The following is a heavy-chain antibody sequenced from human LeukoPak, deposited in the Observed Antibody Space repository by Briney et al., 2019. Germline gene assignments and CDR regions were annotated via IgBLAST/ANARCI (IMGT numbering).Heavy chain of an antibody. J-gene: IGHJ5*02. CDR1: GSSISGYY. CDR3: TRVDILTGYKWFDP. V-gene: IGHV4-4*07. Sequence: KPSETLSLTCTVSGSSISGYYWNWIRQPAGKGLEWIGRLHPSGATNYNPSLKSRITMSLDTSKNQFSLKLSSVTTADTAVYYCTRVDILTGYKWFDPWGQGTLVTVSS. D-gene: IGHD3-9*01. CDR2: LHPSGAT.